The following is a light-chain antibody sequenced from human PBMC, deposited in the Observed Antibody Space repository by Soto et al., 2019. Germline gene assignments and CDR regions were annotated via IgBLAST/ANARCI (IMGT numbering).Light chain of an antibody. CDR1: ALPKKY. CDR2: EDS. CDR3: SSTDNTGLI. V-gene: IGLV3-10*01. Sequence: SYELIQPPSVLVSPGQTARITCSGDALPKKYAYWYQQKSGQAPVLVIYEDSKRPSGIPERFSASTSGTMATLTISGAQVEDEADYYCSSTDNTGLIFGGGTKVTVL. J-gene: IGLJ2*01.